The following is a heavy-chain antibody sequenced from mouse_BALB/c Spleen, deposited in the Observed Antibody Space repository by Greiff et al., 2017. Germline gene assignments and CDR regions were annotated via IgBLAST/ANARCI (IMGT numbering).Heavy chain of an antibody. V-gene: IGHV2-9*02. Sequence: VQLQQSGPGLVAPSQSLSITCTVSGFSLTSYGVHWVRQPPGKGLEWLGVIWAGGSTNYNSALMSRLSISKDNSKSQVFLKMNSLQTDDTAMYYCASAYDGYYWFAYWGQGTLVTVSA. CDR3: ASAYDGYYWFAY. CDR2: IWAGGST. D-gene: IGHD2-3*01. J-gene: IGHJ3*01. CDR1: GFSLTSYG.